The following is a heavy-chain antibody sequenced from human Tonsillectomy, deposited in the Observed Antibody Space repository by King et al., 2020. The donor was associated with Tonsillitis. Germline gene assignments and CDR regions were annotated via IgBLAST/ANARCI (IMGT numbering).Heavy chain of an antibody. CDR1: GNTFTGHY. CDR2: INPNTGDT. D-gene: IGHD3-16*01. CDR3: ATFALRSDGSVYRYFRH. Sequence: QLVQSGAEVRKPGASVSVSCVTSGNTFTGHYLNWVRQAPGQGLEWMGWINPNTGDTDYAPKFQGRVTMTRDKSSTKAYMGLSSLRPDDTAVYYCATFALRSDGSVYRYFRHWGQGTLVTVSS. J-gene: IGHJ1*01. V-gene: IGHV1-2*02.